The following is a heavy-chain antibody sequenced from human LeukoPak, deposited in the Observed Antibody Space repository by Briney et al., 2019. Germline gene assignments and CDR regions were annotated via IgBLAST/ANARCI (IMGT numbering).Heavy chain of an antibody. CDR3: ARAYGDSLYYGVDV. CDR2: IIPILGIA. D-gene: IGHD4-17*01. CDR1: GGTFSSYA. J-gene: IGHJ6*02. V-gene: IGHV1-69*04. Sequence: SVKVSCKASGGTFSSYAISWVRQAPGQGLEWMGRIIPILGIANYAQKFQGRVTITADESTSTAYMELSSLRSEDTAVYYCARAYGDSLYYGVDVWGQGTTVTVSS.